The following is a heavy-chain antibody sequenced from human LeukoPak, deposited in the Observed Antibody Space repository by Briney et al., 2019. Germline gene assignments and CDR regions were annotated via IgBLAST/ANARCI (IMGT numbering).Heavy chain of an antibody. CDR1: GYTFTGYH. J-gene: IGHJ4*02. V-gene: IGHV1-2*02. CDR2: INPNSGGT. D-gene: IGHD5-12*01. Sequence: ASVKVSCKASGYTFTGYHMHWVRQAPGQGLEWMGWINPNSGGTNYAQKFQGRVTMTRDTSISTAYMDLSRLGSDDTAVYYCARGVEGYSGYDAFDYWGQGTLVTVSS. CDR3: ARGVEGYSGYDAFDY.